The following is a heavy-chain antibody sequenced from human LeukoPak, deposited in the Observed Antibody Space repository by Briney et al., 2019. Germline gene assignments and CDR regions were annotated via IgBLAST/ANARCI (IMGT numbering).Heavy chain of an antibody. D-gene: IGHD5-18*01. V-gene: IGHV3-33*01. CDR3: ARDVGIRLWFRDYYGLDV. CDR1: GFTFSSYG. CDR2: IWYDGSNE. J-gene: IGHJ6*02. Sequence: GRSLRPSCAASGFTFSSYGMDWVRQAPGKGLEWVAVIWYDGSNEYYADSVKGRFTISRDNSKNTLCLQMNSLRAEDTAVYYCARDVGIRLWFRDYYGLDVWGQGTTVTVSS.